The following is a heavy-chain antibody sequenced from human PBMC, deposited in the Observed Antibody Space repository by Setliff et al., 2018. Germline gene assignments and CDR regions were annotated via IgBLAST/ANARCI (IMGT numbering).Heavy chain of an antibody. D-gene: IGHD3-10*01. CDR2: IIPAFTTA. V-gene: IGHV1-69*13. CDR1: GGSFSSYA. J-gene: IGHJ4*02. CDR3: ARDGVGPRYYYGSGSYFGY. Sequence: GASVKVSCKASGGSFSSYAIIWVRQAPGQGLELMGGIIPAFTTANYAPNFHDRLRITADESTSTAYMELSSLRSEDTAVYYCARDGVGPRYYYGSGSYFGYWGQGTLVTVSS.